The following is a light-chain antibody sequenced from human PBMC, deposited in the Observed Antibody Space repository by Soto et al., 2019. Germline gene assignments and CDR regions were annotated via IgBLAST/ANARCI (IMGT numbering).Light chain of an antibody. V-gene: IGKV1-17*01. Sequence: DIQMTQFPSSLSASVGDRVTITCRASQGIRNDLGWYQQKPGKAPKRQIYAASSLQSGVPSSFSGSGSGTEFTRAISSLQPEDSATFYCLQHSTYPLTFGQGTKVEIK. CDR1: QGIRND. CDR2: AAS. CDR3: LQHSTYPLT. J-gene: IGKJ1*01.